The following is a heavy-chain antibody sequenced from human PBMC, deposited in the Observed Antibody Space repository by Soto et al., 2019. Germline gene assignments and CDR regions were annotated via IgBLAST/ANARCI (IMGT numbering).Heavy chain of an antibody. Sequence: ASVKVSCKASGGTFSSYAISWVRQAPGQGLEWMGGIIPIFGTANYAQKFQGRVTITADESTSTAYMELSSLRSEDTAVYYCARNLYYYGSGSYYNGGREIYYYYGMAVCGQGTTVTVSS. CDR1: GGTFSSYA. J-gene: IGHJ6*02. V-gene: IGHV1-69*13. CDR3: ARNLYYYGSGSYYNGGREIYYYYGMAV. D-gene: IGHD3-10*01. CDR2: IIPIFGTA.